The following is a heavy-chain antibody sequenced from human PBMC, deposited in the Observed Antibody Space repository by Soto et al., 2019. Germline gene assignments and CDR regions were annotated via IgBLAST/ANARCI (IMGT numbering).Heavy chain of an antibody. CDR2: INGYNGNT. CDR3: ASMGDVPYSYYGMDV. Sequence: QVQLVQSGAEVKKPGASVKVSCKASGYTFSTYGISWVRQAPGQGLEWMGWINGYNGNTNYTPKLQGRITMTTDTPTTPAYLELRSLRSDATAVYYCASMGDVPYSYYGMDVWGQGTTVTVSS. D-gene: IGHD3-16*01. J-gene: IGHJ6*02. V-gene: IGHV1-18*01. CDR1: GYTFSTYG.